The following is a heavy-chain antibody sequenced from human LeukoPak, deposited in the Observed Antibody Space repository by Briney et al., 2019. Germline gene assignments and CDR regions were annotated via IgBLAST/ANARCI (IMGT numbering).Heavy chain of an antibody. J-gene: IGHJ5*02. CDR2: INPSGGST. V-gene: IGHV1-46*01. CDR1: GYTFTSYY. CDR3: ARDPVVPAASWFDP. Sequence: ASVKVSCKASGYTFTSYYMHWVRQAPGQGLEWMGIINPSGGSTSYAQKLQGRVTMTTDTSTSTAYMELRSLRSDDTAVYYCARDPVVPAASWFDPWGQGTLVTVSS. D-gene: IGHD2-2*01.